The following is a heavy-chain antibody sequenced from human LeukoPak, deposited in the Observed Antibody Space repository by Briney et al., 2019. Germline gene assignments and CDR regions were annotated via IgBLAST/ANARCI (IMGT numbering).Heavy chain of an antibody. CDR3: VRHISANTGYFYS. V-gene: IGHV4-39*01. Sequence: SETLSLSCTISDGSVSSGTNYWGWLRPSPGKGLEWIGSIHYSGSSYYNPSLKSRAAIFVDTSRYEVSMDLSYVTAADTALYYGVRHISANTGYFYSCGEGTLVTVSS. J-gene: IGHJ4*02. CDR2: IHYSGSS. CDR1: DGSVSSGTNY.